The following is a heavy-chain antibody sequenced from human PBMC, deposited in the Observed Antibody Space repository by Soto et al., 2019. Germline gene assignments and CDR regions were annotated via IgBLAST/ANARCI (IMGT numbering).Heavy chain of an antibody. V-gene: IGHV3-23*01. CDR2: ISGSGVST. CDR1: GFTFSSYA. D-gene: IGHD6-13*01. Sequence: GGSLRLSCAASGFTFSSYAMSWVRQAPGKGLEWVSAISGSGVSTYYADSVKGRFTISRDNSKNTLYLQMNSLRAEDTAVYYWRTGYSENQRRLDDWGKGTLVTVSS. J-gene: IGHJ4*02. CDR3: RTGYSENQRRLDD.